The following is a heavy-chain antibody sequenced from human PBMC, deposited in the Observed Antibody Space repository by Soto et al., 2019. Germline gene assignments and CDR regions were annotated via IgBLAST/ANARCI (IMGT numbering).Heavy chain of an antibody. CDR1: GFSFRSYA. V-gene: IGHV3-30*18. D-gene: IGHD3-22*01. CDR3: AKDLYYYDSSLDDY. CDR2: ISNDGSYK. J-gene: IGHJ4*02. Sequence: QVQLVESGGGVVQPGTSLRLSCAASGFSFRSYAMHWVRQAPGKGLEWVAVISNDGSYKYYADSLKGRFIISRDNSKNTLYLQMNSLRAEDTAVYYCAKDLYYYDSSLDDYWGQGTLVSVSS.